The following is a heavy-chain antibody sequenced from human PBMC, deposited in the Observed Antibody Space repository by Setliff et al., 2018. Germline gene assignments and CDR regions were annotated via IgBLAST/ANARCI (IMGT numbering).Heavy chain of an antibody. CDR3: AAPRLLPQYYYYYYMDV. Sequence: SETLSLTCTVSGGSISSGSYYWSWIRQPAGKGLEWIGRIFTSGSTNYNPSLKSRVTISVDTSKNQFSLKLSSVTAADTAVYCCAAPRLLPQYYYYYYMDVWGKGTTVTVSS. V-gene: IGHV4-61*02. CDR2: IFTSGST. CDR1: GGSISSGSYY. D-gene: IGHD2-15*01. J-gene: IGHJ6*03.